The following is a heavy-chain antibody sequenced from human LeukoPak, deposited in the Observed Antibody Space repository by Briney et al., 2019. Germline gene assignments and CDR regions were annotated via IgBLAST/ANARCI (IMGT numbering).Heavy chain of an antibody. CDR1: GFTVSSNS. D-gene: IGHD3-10*02. V-gene: IGHV3-53*01. CDR2: IYSGGNT. J-gene: IGHJ6*04. Sequence: GGSLRLSCTVSGFTVSSNSWSWVRQAPGKGLEWVSFIYSGGNTHYSDSVTGRFTISRDNSKNTLYLQMNSLRAEDTAIYYCAELGITMIGGVWGKGTTVTISS. CDR3: AELGITMIGGV.